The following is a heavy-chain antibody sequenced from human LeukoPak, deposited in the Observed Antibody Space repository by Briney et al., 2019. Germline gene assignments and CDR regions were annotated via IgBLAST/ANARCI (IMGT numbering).Heavy chain of an antibody. Sequence: GGSLRLSCVASGFTFDDYAMHWVRQAPGKGLEWVSGISWNSGSIGYADSVKGRFTISRDNAKNSLYLQMNSLRAEDTALYYCAKDILGAYYDILTGNFDYWGQGTLVTVSS. D-gene: IGHD3-9*01. CDR1: GFTFDDYA. CDR3: AKDILGAYYDILTGNFDY. V-gene: IGHV3-9*01. CDR2: ISWNSGSI. J-gene: IGHJ4*02.